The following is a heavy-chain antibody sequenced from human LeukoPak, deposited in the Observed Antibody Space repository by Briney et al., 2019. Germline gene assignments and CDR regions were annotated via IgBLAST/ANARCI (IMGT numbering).Heavy chain of an antibody. CDR3: ASGYSGSYDY. Sequence: PGGSLRLSCAASGFTFSSYEMNWVRQAPGKGLEWVSYISSSGSTIYYADSVKGRFTISRDDSENTLYLQMNSLSAEDTAVYYCASGYSGSYDYWGQGTLVTVSS. CDR1: GFTFSSYE. V-gene: IGHV3-48*03. J-gene: IGHJ4*02. CDR2: ISSSGSTI. D-gene: IGHD1-26*01.